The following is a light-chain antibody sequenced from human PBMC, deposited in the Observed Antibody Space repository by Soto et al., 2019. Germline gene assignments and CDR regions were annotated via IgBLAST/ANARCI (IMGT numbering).Light chain of an antibody. CDR2: GNN. Sequence: QLVLTQPPSVSGAPGQRVTISCTGGSSNIGAGYDVHWYQQLPGTAPKLLIYGNNNRPSGVPDRFSGSKSGTSASLAITGLQAEDEADYYCQSYDSSLSVSFGGGTKLTVL. CDR3: QSYDSSLSVS. J-gene: IGLJ2*01. CDR1: SSNIGAGYD. V-gene: IGLV1-40*01.